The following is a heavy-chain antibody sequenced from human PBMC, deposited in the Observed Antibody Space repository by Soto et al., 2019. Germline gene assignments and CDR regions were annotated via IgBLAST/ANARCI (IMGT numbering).Heavy chain of an antibody. J-gene: IGHJ4*02. CDR2: ISSSSSTI. V-gene: IGHV3-48*02. CDR3: AREMGVWQDYFDY. D-gene: IGHD6-13*01. CDR1: GFTFSSYS. Sequence: GGSLRLSCAASGFTFSSYSMNWVRQAPGKGLEWVSYISSSSSTIYYADSVKGRFTISRDSAKNSLYLQMYSLRDEDTAVYYCAREMGVWQDYFDYWGQGTLVTVSS.